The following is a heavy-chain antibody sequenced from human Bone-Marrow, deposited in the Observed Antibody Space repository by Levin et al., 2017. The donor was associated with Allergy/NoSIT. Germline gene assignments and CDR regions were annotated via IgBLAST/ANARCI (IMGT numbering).Heavy chain of an antibody. V-gene: IGHV1-2*06. CDR3: ARDGVYCSSTTCYGRNWLDP. Sequence: GESLKISCKASGYIFSGYYMHWVRQAPGQGLEWMGRINPNSGGTDYAQKFQGRVTMTRDTSIRTAYMELSRLRSDDTAVYYCARDGVYCSSTTCYGRNWLDPWGQGTLVTVSS. J-gene: IGHJ5*02. CDR1: GYIFSGYY. CDR2: INPNSGGT. D-gene: IGHD2-2*01.